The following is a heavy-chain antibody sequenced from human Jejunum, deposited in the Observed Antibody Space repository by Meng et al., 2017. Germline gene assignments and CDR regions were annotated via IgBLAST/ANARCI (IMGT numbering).Heavy chain of an antibody. V-gene: IGHV4-34*01. Sequence: QVQLQQWGAGLLKPSETLSRTCAVNGGSFGTYYWTWFRQSPEKGLEWIGEINRSGSTSSNPSLKSRVAISMDTSKNQFFLRLDSVTAADTAVYYCARGRSIDFRLAKYDYWGQGTLVTVSS. CDR3: ARGRSIDFRLAKYDY. D-gene: IGHD3-3*01. J-gene: IGHJ4*02. CDR1: GGSFGTYY. CDR2: INRSGST.